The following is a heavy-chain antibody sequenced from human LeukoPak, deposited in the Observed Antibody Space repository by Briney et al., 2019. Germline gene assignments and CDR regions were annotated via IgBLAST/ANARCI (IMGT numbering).Heavy chain of an antibody. CDR3: VRVVRGPKDYYFDY. Sequence: GGSLRLSCAASGFTFSRYDMHWVRQATGKGLEWASAIGTAGDTYYPGSVKGRFTISRENAKNSLYLQMNSLRAGDTAVYYCVRVVRGPKDYYFDYWGQGTLVTVSS. V-gene: IGHV3-13*01. J-gene: IGHJ4*02. CDR1: GFTFSRYD. CDR2: IGTAGDT. D-gene: IGHD3-10*01.